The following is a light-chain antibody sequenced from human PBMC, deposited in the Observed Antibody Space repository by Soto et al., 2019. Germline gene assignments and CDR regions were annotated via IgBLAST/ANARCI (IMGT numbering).Light chain of an antibody. CDR3: QQYNTYPT. Sequence: DIQMTQSPSTLSASVGDRVTITCRASQSISRWLAWYQKKPGKAPKVLIYEASNLQSGVSSRLSGSGAGTEFTLTISNLQPDDFATYYCQQYNTYPTFGPGTKVYIK. V-gene: IGKV1-5*03. J-gene: IGKJ3*01. CDR2: EAS. CDR1: QSISRW.